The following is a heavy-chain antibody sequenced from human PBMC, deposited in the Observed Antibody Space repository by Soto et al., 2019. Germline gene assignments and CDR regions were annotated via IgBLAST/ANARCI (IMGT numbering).Heavy chain of an antibody. V-gene: IGHV4-59*01. CDR3: ARVSHTANFVGAFDI. J-gene: IGHJ3*02. D-gene: IGHD5-18*01. CDR1: GGSISFYY. Sequence: SETLSLTCTVSGGSISFYYWSWIRRPPGKGLEWIGYIYYSGNTNYNPSLKSRVTISVDTSKNQFSLKLTSVTAADTAAYYCARVSHTANFVGAFDIWGQGTMVTVSS. CDR2: IYYSGNT.